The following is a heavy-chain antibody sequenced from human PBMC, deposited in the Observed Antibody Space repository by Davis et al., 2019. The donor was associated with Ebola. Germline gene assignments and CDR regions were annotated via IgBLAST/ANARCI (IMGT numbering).Heavy chain of an antibody. CDR3: ARQRISIFGVAPTFDF. V-gene: IGHV1-18*04. CDR2: ISGYNGDS. D-gene: IGHD3-3*01. Sequence: ASVKVSCKASGGTFSSYAISWVRQAPGQGLEWMGWISGYNGDSNYSQKFQGRVSLTTDTSTNTASMDLRSLKSDDTAVYYCARQRISIFGVAPTFDFWGQGALVTDSS. J-gene: IGHJ4*02. CDR1: GGTFSSYA.